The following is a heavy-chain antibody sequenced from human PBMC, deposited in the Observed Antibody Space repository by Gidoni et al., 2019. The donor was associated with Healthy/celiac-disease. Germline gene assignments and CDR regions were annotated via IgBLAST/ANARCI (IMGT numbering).Heavy chain of an antibody. V-gene: IGHV3-43*01. D-gene: IGHD6-19*01. CDR3: AKDKVSSGWVNFDY. CDR2: ISWDGGST. J-gene: IGHJ4*02. CDR1: GFPFDDYI. Sequence: EVQLVESGGVVVQPGGSLRLSCAASGFPFDDYIMHWVRQAPGKGLEWVSLISWDGGSTYYADSVKGRFTISRDNSKNSLYLQMNSLRTEDTALYYCAKDKVSSGWVNFDYWGQGTLVTVSS.